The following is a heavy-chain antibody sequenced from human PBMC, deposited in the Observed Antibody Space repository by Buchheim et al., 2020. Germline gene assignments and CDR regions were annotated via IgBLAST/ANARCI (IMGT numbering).Heavy chain of an antibody. D-gene: IGHD2-8*01. V-gene: IGHV1-2*02. CDR2: INPNSGGT. CDR3: ARSSIVLSSSNWFDP. Sequence: QVQLVQSGAEVKKPGASVKVSCKASGYTFTGYYMHWVRQAPGQGLEWMGWINPNSGGTNYAQQFQGRVTMSRDTSISTAYMELSRLRSDDTAVYYCARSSIVLSSSNWFDPWGQGTL. CDR1: GYTFTGYY. J-gene: IGHJ5*02.